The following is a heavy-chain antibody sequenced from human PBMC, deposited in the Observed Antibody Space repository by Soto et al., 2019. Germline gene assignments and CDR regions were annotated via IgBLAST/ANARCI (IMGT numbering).Heavy chain of an antibody. CDR2: IIPIFGTA. CDR3: ARSSRYCSGGSCYDFPFDY. D-gene: IGHD2-15*01. Sequence: QVQLVQSGAEVKKPGSSVKVSCKASGGTFSSYAISWVRQAPGQGLEWMGGIIPIFGTANYAQNFQGRVTITADESTSTAYMELSSLRSEDTAVYYCARSSRYCSGGSCYDFPFDYWGQGTLVTVSS. V-gene: IGHV1-69*01. J-gene: IGHJ4*02. CDR1: GGTFSSYA.